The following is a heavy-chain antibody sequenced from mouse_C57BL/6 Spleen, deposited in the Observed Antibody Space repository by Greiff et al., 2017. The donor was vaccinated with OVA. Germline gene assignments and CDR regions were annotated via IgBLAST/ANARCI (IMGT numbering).Heavy chain of an antibody. V-gene: IGHV3-6*01. CDR2: ISYDGSN. D-gene: IGHD1-2*01. CDR3: ARGSLLRSLDY. J-gene: IGHJ2*01. Sequence: EVQVVESGPGLVKPSQSLSLTCSVTGYSITSGYYWNWIRQFPGNKLEWMGYISYDGSNNYNPSLKNRISITRDTSKNQFFLKLNSVTTEDTATYYCARGSLLRSLDYWGQGTTLTVSS. CDR1: GYSITSGYY.